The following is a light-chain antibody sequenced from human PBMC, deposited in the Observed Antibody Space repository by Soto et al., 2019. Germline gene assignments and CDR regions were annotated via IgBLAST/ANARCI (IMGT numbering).Light chain of an antibody. J-gene: IGLJ1*01. CDR2: EVT. CDR3: SSYTSSTPPIV. V-gene: IGLV2-14*01. CDR1: SSDVGGYNY. Sequence: QSALTQPASVSGSPGQSITISCTGTSSDVGGYNYVSWYQQHPGKAPKVLIYEVTYRPSGVSNRFSGSRSGNTASLTISGLQADDEADYYCSSYTSSTPPIVFGTGTKLTVL.